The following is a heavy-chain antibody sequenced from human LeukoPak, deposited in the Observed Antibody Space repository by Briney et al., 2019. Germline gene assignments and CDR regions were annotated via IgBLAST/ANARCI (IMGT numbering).Heavy chain of an antibody. CDR2: INQDGREK. CDR1: GFTFSSYW. Sequence: GGSLRLSCAASGFTFSSYWMSWVRQAPGKGLEWVANINQDGREKYYVDSVKGRFTISRDNAKNSLYLQMNSLRAEDTAVYYCARPGYYYGSGSYLYWGQGTLVTVSS. V-gene: IGHV3-7*01. CDR3: ARPGYYYGSGSYLY. D-gene: IGHD3-10*01. J-gene: IGHJ4*02.